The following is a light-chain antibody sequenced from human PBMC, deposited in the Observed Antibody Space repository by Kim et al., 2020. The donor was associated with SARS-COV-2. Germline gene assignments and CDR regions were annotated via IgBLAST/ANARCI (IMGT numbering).Light chain of an antibody. V-gene: IGKV1-27*01. CDR2: VAS. J-gene: IGKJ4*01. Sequence: DIQMTQSPSSLSASIGDRVTIACRASQAISNYLAWYQHKPGKTPNLLIYVASTLQSGVPSRFSGSGSGTDFTLTISSLQPEDVAIYYCQKYNSAALTFGGGTKLEI. CDR1: QAISNY. CDR3: QKYNSAALT.